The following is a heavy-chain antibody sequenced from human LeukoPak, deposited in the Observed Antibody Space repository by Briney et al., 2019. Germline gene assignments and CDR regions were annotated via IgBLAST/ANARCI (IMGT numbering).Heavy chain of an antibody. D-gene: IGHD3-22*01. CDR2: ISSSGSTI. Sequence: GGSLRLSCAASGFTFSDYYMSWIRQAPGKGLEWVSYISSSGSTIYYADSVKGRFTISRDNAKNSLHLQMNSLRAEDTAVYYCASSGYYSTHDYWGQGTLVTVSS. CDR1: GFTFSDYY. J-gene: IGHJ4*02. V-gene: IGHV3-11*04. CDR3: ASSGYYSTHDY.